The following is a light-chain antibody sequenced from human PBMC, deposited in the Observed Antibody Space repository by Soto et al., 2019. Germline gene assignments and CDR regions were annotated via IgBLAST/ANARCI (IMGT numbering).Light chain of an antibody. CDR3: QQYSTWPRT. Sequence: EIVMTQSPDTLSASPGERATLSCRASQSVSSYVAWYQQKPGQAPRLLIYGASTRATSFPARFSGSGSGTEFTLTISSLQSEDFAVYYCQQYSTWPRTFGQGTKVEVK. CDR1: QSVSSY. J-gene: IGKJ1*01. V-gene: IGKV3-15*01. CDR2: GAS.